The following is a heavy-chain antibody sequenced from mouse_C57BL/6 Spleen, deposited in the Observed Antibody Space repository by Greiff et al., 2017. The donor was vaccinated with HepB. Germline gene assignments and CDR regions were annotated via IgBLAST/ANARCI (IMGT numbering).Heavy chain of an antibody. J-gene: IGHJ2*01. V-gene: IGHV1-52*01. CDR1: GYTFTSYW. CDR3: ARDSSGLFDY. CDR2: IDPSDSET. D-gene: IGHD3-2*02. Sequence: QVQLQQPGAELVRPGSSVKLSCKASGYTFTSYWMHWVKQRPIQGLEWIGNIDPSDSETHYNQKFKDKTTLNVDKSSSTDYMQLSSLTSEDSAVYYYARDSSGLFDYWGQGTTLTVSS.